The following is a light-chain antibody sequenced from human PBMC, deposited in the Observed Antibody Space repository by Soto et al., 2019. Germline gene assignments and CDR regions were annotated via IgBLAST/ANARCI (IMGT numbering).Light chain of an antibody. CDR3: QQRSNWPIT. Sequence: EIVLTQSAGNLCLSPGEGATLXCRASQSVSSNLAWYQQKPGQARRLLIYDASNRATGSPARFSGSGSATDFTRTISSLEPEDFAVYYGQQRSNWPITFGQGTRLEIK. J-gene: IGKJ5*01. V-gene: IGKV3-11*01. CDR2: DAS. CDR1: QSVSSN.